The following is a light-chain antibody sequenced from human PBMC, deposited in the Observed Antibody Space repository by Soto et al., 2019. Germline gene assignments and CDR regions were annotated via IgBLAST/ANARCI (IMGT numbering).Light chain of an antibody. CDR2: GNS. V-gene: IGLV1-40*01. CDR3: QSYDSSLSGLFV. J-gene: IGLJ1*01. CDR1: SSNSGAGYD. Sequence: QSVLTQPPSVSGAPGQRITISCTGSSSNSGAGYDVHWYQQLPGTAPKLLIYGNSNRPSGVPDRFSGPKSGTSASLAITGLQAEDEADYYCQSYDSSLSGLFVFGTGTKLTVL.